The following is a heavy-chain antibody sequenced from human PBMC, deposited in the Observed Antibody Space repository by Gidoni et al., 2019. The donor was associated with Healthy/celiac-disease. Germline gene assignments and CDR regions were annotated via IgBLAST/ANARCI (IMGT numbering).Heavy chain of an antibody. CDR3: ARDTLPDYYDSSEWEGAFDI. CDR1: GYTFTSYY. CDR2: INPSGGST. V-gene: IGHV1-46*01. D-gene: IGHD3-22*01. J-gene: IGHJ3*02. Sequence: QVQLVQSGAEVKKPGASVKVSCKASGYTFTSYYMHGVRQAPGQGLEWMGIINPSGGSTSYAQKFQGRVTMTRDTSTSTVYMELSSLLSEDTAVYYCARDTLPDYYDSSEWEGAFDIWGQGTMVTVSS.